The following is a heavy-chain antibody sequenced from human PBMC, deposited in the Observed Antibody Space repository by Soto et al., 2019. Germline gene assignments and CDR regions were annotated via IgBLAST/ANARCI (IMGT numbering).Heavy chain of an antibody. CDR3: AIHHGSDEYEELDH. Sequence: QVQLVQSGAEVKKPGASVKVSCKASGYTFIAYHVHWVRPAPGQGREWMGWINPDSGVTSYAQNFQGRVTLTRDTSISTADMELSRLRSDDTAGYYCAIHHGSDEYEELDHWGQGTLGTVSS. J-gene: IGHJ4*02. CDR2: INPDSGVT. CDR1: GYTFIAYH. D-gene: IGHD6-19*01. V-gene: IGHV1-2*02.